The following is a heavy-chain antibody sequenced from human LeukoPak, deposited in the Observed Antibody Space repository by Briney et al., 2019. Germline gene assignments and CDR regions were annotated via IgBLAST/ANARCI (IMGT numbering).Heavy chain of an antibody. J-gene: IGHJ6*02. CDR1: GFTFSSYS. V-gene: IGHV3-48*04. D-gene: IGHD3-10*01. Sequence: GGSLRLSCAASGFTFSSYSMNWVRQAPGKGLEWVSYISHTGSTMSYADSVKGRFTISRDNARNSLYLQMNSLRAEDTAVYYCAIPPLSGTGSSRPLAGMDVWGQGTTVTVSS. CDR2: ISHTGSTM. CDR3: AIPPLSGTGSSRPLAGMDV.